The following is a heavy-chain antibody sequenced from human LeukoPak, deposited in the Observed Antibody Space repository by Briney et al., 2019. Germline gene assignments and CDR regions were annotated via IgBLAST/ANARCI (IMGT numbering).Heavy chain of an antibody. CDR1: GFTFSSYA. V-gene: IGHV3-30-3*01. CDR2: ISYDGSNK. Sequence: GGSLRLSCAASGFTFSSYAMHWVRQAPGKGLEWVAVISYDGSNKYYADSVKGRFTISRDNSKNTLYLQMNSLRAEDTAVYYCARDPAVVGYFDYWGQGTLDTVSS. CDR3: ARDPAVVGYFDY. D-gene: IGHD1-26*01. J-gene: IGHJ4*02.